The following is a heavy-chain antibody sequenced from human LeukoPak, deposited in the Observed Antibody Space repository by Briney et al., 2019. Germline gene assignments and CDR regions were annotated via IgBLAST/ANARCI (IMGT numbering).Heavy chain of an antibody. CDR3: ARDRDGYNSIFDY. J-gene: IGHJ4*02. CDR2: IYSGGST. D-gene: IGHD5-24*01. Sequence: GGSLRLSCAASGFTFSSYSMSWVRQAPGKGLEWVSVIYSGGSTYYADSVKGRFTISRDNSKNTLYLQMNSLRAEDTAVYYCARDRDGYNSIFDYWGQGTLVTVSS. V-gene: IGHV3-53*01. CDR1: GFTFSSYS.